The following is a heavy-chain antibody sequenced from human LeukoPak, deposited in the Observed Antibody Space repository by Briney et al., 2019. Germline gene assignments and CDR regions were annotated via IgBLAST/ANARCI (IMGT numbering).Heavy chain of an antibody. V-gene: IGHV4-61*02. Sequence: SETLSLTCTVSGGSISSGSYYWSWIRQPAGKGLEWIGRIYTSGSTNYNPSLKSRVTISVDTSKNQFSLKLSSVTAADTAVYYCARDFSPYCGSDCYFDAFDIWGQGTMVTVSS. D-gene: IGHD2-21*01. J-gene: IGHJ3*02. CDR3: ARDFSPYCGSDCYFDAFDI. CDR1: GGSISSGSYY. CDR2: IYTSGST.